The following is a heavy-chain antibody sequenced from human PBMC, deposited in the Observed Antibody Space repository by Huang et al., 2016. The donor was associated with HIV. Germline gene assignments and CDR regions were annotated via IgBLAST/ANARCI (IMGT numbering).Heavy chain of an antibody. CDR2: VSPDNGDT. V-gene: IGHV1-18*01. CDR3: ARKFGRDFDY. Sequence: QVKLVQSGAEVKKSGASVKVSCRHSGYTFSGYAITCVRQAPGQGLEWMGGVSPDNGDTNYVQNLQGRVTMTTDMSTTTAYMELRSLTSDDTAIYYCARKFGRDFDYWGQGTLVTVSS. CDR1: GYTFSGYA. J-gene: IGHJ4*02. D-gene: IGHD3-16*01.